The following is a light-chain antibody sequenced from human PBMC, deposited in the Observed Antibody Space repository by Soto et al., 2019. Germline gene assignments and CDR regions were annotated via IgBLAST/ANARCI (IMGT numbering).Light chain of an antibody. CDR1: QTVSNN. Sequence: EIVMTQSPATLSVSPGEKATLSCRASQTVSNNLAWYPQKPGQAPRLLIYFASTRATGIPARFSGSGSGTDFTLTISSLQSEDFAVYYGQQYNKWPLTFGGGTKVETK. V-gene: IGKV3-15*01. CDR2: FAS. CDR3: QQYNKWPLT. J-gene: IGKJ4*01.